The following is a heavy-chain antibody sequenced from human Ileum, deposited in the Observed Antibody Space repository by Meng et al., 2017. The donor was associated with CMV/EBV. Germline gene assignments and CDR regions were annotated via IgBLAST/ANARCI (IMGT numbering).Heavy chain of an antibody. CDR3: ARGLASGWPDY. D-gene: IGHD3-10*01. CDR1: GGSFPYYY. Sequence: VPLQPGCSRLFRPSYTLFLTFAGFGGSFPYYYWTWFRQSPGKGLEWIGENTHSGRAYYSSSLTGRATISVDMSKYQFSLKLPSVTAADTAIYYCARGLASGWPDYWGQGTLVTVSS. V-gene: IGHV4-34*01. CDR2: NTHSGRA. J-gene: IGHJ4*02.